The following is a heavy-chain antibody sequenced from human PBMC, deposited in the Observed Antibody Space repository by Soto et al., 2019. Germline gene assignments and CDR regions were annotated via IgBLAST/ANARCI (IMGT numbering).Heavy chain of an antibody. CDR2: MNPRSGGT. V-gene: IGHV1-2*02. Sequence: SVKVSCKASGYTFTNYYMHWVRQAPGQGLEWMGWMNPRSGGTKYAQAFQDRVTMTRDASISTAYMEVTSLRNGDTAVYFCARSDGSTSYPLDFWGPGTLGTVSS. J-gene: IGHJ4*02. CDR1: GYTFTNYY. D-gene: IGHD2-2*01. CDR3: ARSDGSTSYPLDF.